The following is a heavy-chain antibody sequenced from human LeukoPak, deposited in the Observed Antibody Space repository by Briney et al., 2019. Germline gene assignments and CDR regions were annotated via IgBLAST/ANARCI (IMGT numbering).Heavy chain of an antibody. V-gene: IGHV4-61*01. D-gene: IGHD3-9*01. CDR1: GGSVSSGSYY. CDR3: ASASYYDILTGYYIRYGMDV. Sequence: SETLSLTCTVSGGSVSSGSYYWSWSRQPPGKGLEWIGYIYYSGSTNYNPSLKSRVTISVDTSKNQFSLKLSSVTAADTAVYYCASASYYDILTGYYIRYGMDVWGKGTTVTVSS. CDR2: IYYSGST. J-gene: IGHJ6*04.